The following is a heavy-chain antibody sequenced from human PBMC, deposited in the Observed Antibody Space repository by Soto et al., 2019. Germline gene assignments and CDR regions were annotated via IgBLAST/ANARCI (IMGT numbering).Heavy chain of an antibody. Sequence: SGPTLVNPTQTLTLTCTFSAFSLSTGGVGVGWIRQPPGKALEWLALIYWDDDKRYSPSLRSRLTITKDTSKNQVVLTMTNMDPVDTATYYCIQSRCGGDCLQSYASYYYYGMDVWGQGSTVTVSS. CDR3: IQSRCGGDCLQSYASYYYYGMDV. V-gene: IGHV2-5*02. D-gene: IGHD2-21*02. CDR2: IYWDDDK. CDR1: AFSLSTGGVG. J-gene: IGHJ6*02.